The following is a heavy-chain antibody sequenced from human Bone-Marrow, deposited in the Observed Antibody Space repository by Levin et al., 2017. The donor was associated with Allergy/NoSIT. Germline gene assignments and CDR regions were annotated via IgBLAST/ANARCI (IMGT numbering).Heavy chain of an antibody. CDR3: ARPDCSGTSCYYFFDS. CDR2: ISRSRSTI. Sequence: GESLKISCAASGFTFSRYSMNWVRQAPGRGLEWVSYISRSRSTISYADSVKGRFTISRDNAKNSLYLQMNSLRDEDTAVYYCARPDCSGTSCYYFFDSWGQGTLVTVSS. D-gene: IGHD2-2*01. J-gene: IGHJ4*02. CDR1: GFTFSRYS. V-gene: IGHV3-48*02.